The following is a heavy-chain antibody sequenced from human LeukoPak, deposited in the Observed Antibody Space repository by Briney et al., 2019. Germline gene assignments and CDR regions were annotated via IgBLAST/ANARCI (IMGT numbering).Heavy chain of an antibody. CDR2: IIPIFDSA. CDR3: ASQDATIYSESSTSPTYSD. Sequence: SVKVSCKASGGTFTNYAFNWVRQAPGQGLEWMGRIIPIFDSAHYAQRFQGRITITTDESSTTAYMTLSSLTSDDTAVYYCASQDATIYSESSTSPTYSDWGQGTLVTVSS. J-gene: IGHJ4*02. CDR1: GGTFTNYA. D-gene: IGHD3-22*01. V-gene: IGHV1-69*05.